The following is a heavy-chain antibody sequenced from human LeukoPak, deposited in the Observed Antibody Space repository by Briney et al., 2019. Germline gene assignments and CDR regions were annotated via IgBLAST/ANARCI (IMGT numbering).Heavy chain of an antibody. D-gene: IGHD3-22*01. CDR3: ARRDRTYYYDSSGYFWAY. CDR1: GGSFSGYY. CDR2: INHSGST. J-gene: IGHJ4*02. V-gene: IGHV4-34*01. Sequence: PSETLSLTCAVYGGSFSGYYWSWIRQPPGKGLEWIGEINHSGSTNYNPSLKSRVTISVDTSKNQFSLKLSSVTAADTAVYYCARRDRTYYYDSSGYFWAYWGQGTLVTVSS.